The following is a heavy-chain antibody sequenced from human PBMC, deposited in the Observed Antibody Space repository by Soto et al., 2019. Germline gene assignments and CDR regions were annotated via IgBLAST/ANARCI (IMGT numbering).Heavy chain of an antibody. CDR3: ARAAAGTYSFDY. Sequence: EVQLVESGGGLVKPGGSLRLSCAASGFTFSSYSMNWVRQAPGKGLEWVSSISSSSSYTYYADSVKGRFTISRDNAKNSLYLQMNSLRAEDTAVYYCARAAAGTYSFDYWGQGTLVTVSS. CDR1: GFTFSSYS. J-gene: IGHJ4*02. D-gene: IGHD6-13*01. V-gene: IGHV3-21*01. CDR2: ISSSSSYT.